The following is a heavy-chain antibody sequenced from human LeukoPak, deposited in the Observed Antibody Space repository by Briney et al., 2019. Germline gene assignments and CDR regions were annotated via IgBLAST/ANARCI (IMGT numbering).Heavy chain of an antibody. V-gene: IGHV3-11*04. CDR1: GGSISSDY. Sequence: LSLTCTVSGGSISSDYWSWIRQPPGKGLEWISYISSSRSTIYYTDSVKGRFTISRDNAKNSLYLQMNSLRAEDTAVYYCAREVLYYSNSGSSPYFDCWGQGTLVTVPS. CDR3: AREVLYYSNSGSSPYFDC. CDR2: ISSSRSTI. D-gene: IGHD3-10*01. J-gene: IGHJ4*02.